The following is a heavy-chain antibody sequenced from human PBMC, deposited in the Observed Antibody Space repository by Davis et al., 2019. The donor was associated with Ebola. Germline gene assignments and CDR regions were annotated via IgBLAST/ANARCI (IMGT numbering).Heavy chain of an antibody. V-gene: IGHV4-30-2*03. CDR1: GGSISSGGYS. CDR3: ANWAGGGYFDY. CDR2: IYHSGST. D-gene: IGHD3-10*01. J-gene: IGHJ4*02. Sequence: PSETLSLTCAVSGGSISSGGYSWSWIRQPPGKSLEWIGYIYHSGSTYYNPSLKSRVTISVDTSRNQFSLKLSSVTAADTAVYYCANWAGGGYFDYWGQGTLVTVSS.